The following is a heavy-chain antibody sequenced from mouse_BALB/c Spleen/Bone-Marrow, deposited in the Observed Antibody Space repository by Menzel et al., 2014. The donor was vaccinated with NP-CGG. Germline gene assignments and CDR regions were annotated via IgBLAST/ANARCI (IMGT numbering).Heavy chain of an antibody. CDR3: ARRYGNYGNFDV. Sequence: EVQLVESGGGLVKPGGSLKLSCAASGFTFSTYAMSWVRQTPEKRLEWVATISRGGSYIYYPDSVKGRFTISRDNAKNSLYLQMSSLGPEDTAIYYCARRYGNYGNFDVWGAGTTVTVSS. CDR1: GFTFSTYA. J-gene: IGHJ1*01. V-gene: IGHV5-9-3*01. D-gene: IGHD2-1*01. CDR2: ISRGGSYI.